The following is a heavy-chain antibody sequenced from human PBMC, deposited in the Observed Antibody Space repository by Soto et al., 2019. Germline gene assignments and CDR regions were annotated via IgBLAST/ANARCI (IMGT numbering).Heavy chain of an antibody. V-gene: IGHV4-39*01. CDR2: MSYNGGS. CDR3: ATSRGFLNGDSHWDFDL. J-gene: IGHJ2*01. CDR1: GGSIRGSTYF. Sequence: QLQLQESGPGLVKPSETLSLTCTVSGGSIRGSTYFWGWILQSPGKGPEWIGSMSYNGGSHYKPSLRSRFTISIAASNTQFALKLTSMTAADAAVYYCATSRGFLNGDSHWDFDLWGRGTLIAVSS. D-gene: IGHD3-9*01.